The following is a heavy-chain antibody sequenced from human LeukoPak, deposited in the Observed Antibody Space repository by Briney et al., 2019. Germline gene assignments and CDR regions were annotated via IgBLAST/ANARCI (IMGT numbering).Heavy chain of an antibody. CDR1: GYTFTSYG. Sequence: WASVKVSCKTPGYTFTSYGISWVRQAPGQGLEWMGWISTYNGNTIYAQKLQGRVTMTTDTSTSTAYMELRSLTSDDTAMYYCARVRYQILEYFDYWGQGTLVAVSS. D-gene: IGHD3-9*01. CDR2: ISTYNGNT. CDR3: ARVRYQILEYFDY. V-gene: IGHV1-18*01. J-gene: IGHJ4*02.